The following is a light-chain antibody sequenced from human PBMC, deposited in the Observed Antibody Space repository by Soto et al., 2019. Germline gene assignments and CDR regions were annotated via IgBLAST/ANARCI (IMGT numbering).Light chain of an antibody. J-gene: IGLJ3*02. CDR2: EVI. CDR3: SSYSRNSAVV. V-gene: IGLV2-14*01. Sequence: QSVLTQPASVSGSPGQSITIFCPGTSSDVGAYHYVSWYQQRPGKAPRLIISEVIDRPSGIPTRFSGSKSGNTASLTISGLQIEDEANYYCSSYSRNSAVVFGGGTKVTVL. CDR1: SSDVGAYHY.